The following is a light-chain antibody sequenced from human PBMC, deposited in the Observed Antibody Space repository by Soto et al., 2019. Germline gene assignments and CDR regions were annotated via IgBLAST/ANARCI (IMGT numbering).Light chain of an antibody. CDR3: AAWDDSLSGPCV. CDR1: SSNIGSNY. Sequence: QSVLTQPPSASGTPGQRVTISCSGRSSNIGSNYVYWYQQLPGTAPKLLIYRNNQRPSGVPDRFSGSKSGTSASLAISGLRSEDEADYYCAAWDDSLSGPCVFGTGTKVTVL. CDR2: RNN. J-gene: IGLJ1*01. V-gene: IGLV1-47*01.